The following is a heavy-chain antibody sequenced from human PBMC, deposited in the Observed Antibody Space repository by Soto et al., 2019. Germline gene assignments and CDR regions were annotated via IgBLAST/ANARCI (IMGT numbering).Heavy chain of an antibody. V-gene: IGHV3-23*01. Sequence: PGGSLRISCAAPWFTFFSYSLSWVPQAPGKGLEWVSAISGSGGSTYYADSVKGRFTISRDNSKNTLYLQMNSLRAEDTAVYYCAKDFNLAGFNWFDPWGQGTLVTVSS. D-gene: IGHD3-16*01. J-gene: IGHJ5*02. CDR2: ISGSGGST. CDR1: WFTFFSYS. CDR3: AKDFNLAGFNWFDP.